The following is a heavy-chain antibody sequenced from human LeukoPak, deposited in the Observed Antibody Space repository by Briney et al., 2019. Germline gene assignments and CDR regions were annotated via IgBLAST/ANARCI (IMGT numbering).Heavy chain of an antibody. Sequence: AGGSLRLSCAASGFTFSDYYMTWIRQAPGKGLEWVSYINSSGYTIYYADSVKGRFTISRDNAKNSLYLQMNSLRAEDTAVYYCARDRLPVDYWGQGTLVTVSS. CDR3: ARDRLPVDY. CDR2: INSSGYTI. V-gene: IGHV3-11*04. CDR1: GFTFSDYY. J-gene: IGHJ4*02.